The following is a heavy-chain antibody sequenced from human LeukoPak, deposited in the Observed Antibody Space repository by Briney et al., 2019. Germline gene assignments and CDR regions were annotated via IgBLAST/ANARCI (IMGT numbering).Heavy chain of an antibody. Sequence: GRSLRLSCAASGFTFSNYAMHWVRQAPGKGLEWVALMSYDGSHQYYADSVKGRFTISRDNSNNTVFLQMNSLRTEYTAVYYCARQRVGYFSSWGQGTLVTVSS. CDR2: MSYDGSHQ. CDR3: ARQRVGYFSS. J-gene: IGHJ5*02. D-gene: IGHD2/OR15-2a*01. V-gene: IGHV3-30*01. CDR1: GFTFSNYA.